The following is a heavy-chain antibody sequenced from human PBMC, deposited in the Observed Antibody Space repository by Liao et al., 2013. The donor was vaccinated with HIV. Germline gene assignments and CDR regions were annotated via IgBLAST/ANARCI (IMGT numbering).Heavy chain of an antibody. Sequence: QVQLQESGPGLVKPSETLSLTCTVSGGSISSYYWSWIRQPAGKGLEWIGYIFYTGSTNYNSSLRSRVTISVDTSKNQFSLKLSSVTAADTAVYYCARDRTTNVYGDFQHWGQGTLVSVSS. J-gene: IGHJ1*01. D-gene: IGHD3-10*02. CDR3: ARDRTTNVYGDFQH. CDR1: GGSISSYY. V-gene: IGHV4-59*01. CDR2: IFYTGST.